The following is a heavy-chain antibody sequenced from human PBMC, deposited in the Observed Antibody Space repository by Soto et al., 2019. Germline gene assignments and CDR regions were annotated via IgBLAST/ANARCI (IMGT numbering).Heavy chain of an antibody. J-gene: IGHJ5*02. D-gene: IGHD2-15*01. Sequence: SETLSLTCTVSGGSISSSSYYWGWIRQPPGKGLEWIGSIYYSGSTYYNPSLKSRVTISVDTSKNQFSLKLSSVTAADTAVYYCARDRGYCSGGSCYWFDPWGQGTLVTVSS. V-gene: IGHV4-39*07. CDR3: ARDRGYCSGGSCYWFDP. CDR1: GGSISSSSYY. CDR2: IYYSGST.